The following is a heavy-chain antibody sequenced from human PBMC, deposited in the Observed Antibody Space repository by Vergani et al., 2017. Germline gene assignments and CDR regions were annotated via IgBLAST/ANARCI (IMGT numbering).Heavy chain of an antibody. J-gene: IGHJ4*01. CDR1: GFTFNNYA. CDR2: IKSDGRT. V-gene: IGHV3-66*02. D-gene: IGHD2-15*01. CDR3: TRSECSGTTCYGHYFDL. Sequence: EVQFLESGGGLVQPGGSLRLSCAASGFTFNNYAMSWVRQAPGKGLEWVSVIKSDGRTSYAESVRGRFTISRDTSRNAVYLQMNILRVEDTGVYYCTRSECSGTTCYGHYFDLWGHGILVTVSS.